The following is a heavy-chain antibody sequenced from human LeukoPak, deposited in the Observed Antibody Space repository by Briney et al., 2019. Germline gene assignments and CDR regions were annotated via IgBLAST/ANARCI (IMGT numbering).Heavy chain of an antibody. J-gene: IGHJ4*02. Sequence: SVKVSCKASGGTFSSYGISWVRQAPGQGLEWLGGIIPVFGTTTYAQKFQAKVTMTADKSTNTAYLEISSLTSDDTAVYYCARCSPGDSSNFYAVLQYWGQGTQVTVST. CDR2: IIPVFGTT. V-gene: IGHV1-69*06. CDR1: GGTFSSYG. CDR3: ARCSPGDSSNFYAVLQY. D-gene: IGHD3-22*01.